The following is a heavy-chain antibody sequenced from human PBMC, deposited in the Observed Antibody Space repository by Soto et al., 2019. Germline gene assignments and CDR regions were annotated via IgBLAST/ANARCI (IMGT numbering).Heavy chain of an antibody. CDR3: ARDLTIVTSVYYYYGMDV. CDR2: ISAYEGNT. V-gene: IGHV1-18*01. D-gene: IGHD4-4*01. Sequence: QVQLIQSAAEVKKPGASVKVSCKTSGYNFTNFGISWVRQAPGQGLEWMGWISAYEGNTNHAQKFQGRVTMTTDTTTSTADKELRSLTSDDTTVYYCARDLTIVTSVYYYYGMDVWGQGTTVTVSS. J-gene: IGHJ6*02. CDR1: GYNFTNFG.